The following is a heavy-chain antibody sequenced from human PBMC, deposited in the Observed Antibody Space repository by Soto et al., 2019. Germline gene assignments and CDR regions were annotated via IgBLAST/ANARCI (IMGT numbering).Heavy chain of an antibody. D-gene: IGHD4-4*01. Sequence: PGGSLRLSCAASGFTFSSYGMHWVRQAPGKGLEWVAVIPYDGSNKYYADSVKGRFTISRDNSKNTLYLQMNSLRAEDTAVYYCAKEGGWATVTTRSYYYYGMDVWGQGTTVTVSS. CDR1: GFTFSSYG. CDR2: IPYDGSNK. V-gene: IGHV3-30*18. CDR3: AKEGGWATVTTRSYYYYGMDV. J-gene: IGHJ6*02.